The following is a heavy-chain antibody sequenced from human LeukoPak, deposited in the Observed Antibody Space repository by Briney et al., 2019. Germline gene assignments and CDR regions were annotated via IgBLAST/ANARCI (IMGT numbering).Heavy chain of an antibody. CDR2: LYYTGRA. J-gene: IGHJ4*02. CDR1: GGSIDSSSYN. CDR3: ARSYDDLTYFDY. Sequence: SETLSLTCTVSGGSIDSSSYNWGWIRQPPGKGLEWIGTLYYTGRAYYNPSLKSRVTISVNTSNNHFSLRLNSMTAADTAVYYCARSYDDLTYFDYWGQGTLVTVSS. V-gene: IGHV4-39*02. D-gene: IGHD4-17*01.